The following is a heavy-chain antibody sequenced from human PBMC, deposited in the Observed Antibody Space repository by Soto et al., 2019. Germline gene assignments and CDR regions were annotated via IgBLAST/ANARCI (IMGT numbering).Heavy chain of an antibody. CDR3: AKVRYSSPMGYYYGMDV. V-gene: IGHV1-69*01. D-gene: IGHD6-19*01. CDR2: IIPIFGTA. J-gene: IGHJ6*02. Sequence: QAQLEQSGGEVKKPGSSVKVSCKASSVAFSKFIVTWVRQAPGLWLEWVGGIIPIFGTANYAKKFQGRVTITADESTRTSYMEVNNLRSEDTAVYYCAKVRYSSPMGYYYGMDVSGQGSTVTVSS. CDR1: SVAFSKFI.